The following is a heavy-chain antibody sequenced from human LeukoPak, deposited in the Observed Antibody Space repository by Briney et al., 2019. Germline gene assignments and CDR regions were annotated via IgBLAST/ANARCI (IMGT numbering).Heavy chain of an antibody. Sequence: GGSLRLSCAASGFTFSSYSMNWVRQAPGKGLEWVSSISSSSSYIYYADSVKGRFTISRDNAKNSLYLQMNGLRAEDTAVYYCARDVVVAATPGNRHFDYWGQGTLVTVSS. CDR3: ARDVVVAATPGNRHFDY. V-gene: IGHV3-21*01. CDR2: ISSSSSYI. D-gene: IGHD2-15*01. J-gene: IGHJ4*02. CDR1: GFTFSSYS.